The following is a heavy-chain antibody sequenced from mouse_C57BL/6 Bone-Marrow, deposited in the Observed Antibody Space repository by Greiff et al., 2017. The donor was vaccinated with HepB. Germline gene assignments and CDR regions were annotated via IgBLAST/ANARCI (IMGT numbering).Heavy chain of an antibody. D-gene: IGHD1-1*01. J-gene: IGHJ3*01. CDR1: GYTFTSYW. V-gene: IGHV1-64*01. CDR3: ARRGYYGSSPWFAY. CDR2: IHPNSGST. Sequence: QVQLKQPGAELVKPGASVKLSCKASGYTFTSYWMHWVKQRPGQGLEWIGMIHPNSGSTNYNEKFKSKATLTVDKSSSTAYMQLSSLTSEDSAVYYCARRGYYGSSPWFAYWGQGTLVTVSA.